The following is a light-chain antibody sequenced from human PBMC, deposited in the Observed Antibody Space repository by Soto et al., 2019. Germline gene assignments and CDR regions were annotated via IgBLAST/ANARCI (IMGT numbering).Light chain of an antibody. Sequence: QSALTQPASVSGSPGQSITISCTGTSSDVGGYHYVSWYQQRPGKAPKLIIYDVSNRPSGVSDRFSGSKSGNTASLTISGLQAEDEADYYCSSYTTGSTGVFGGGTKLTVL. CDR3: SSYTTGSTGV. CDR2: DVS. V-gene: IGLV2-14*01. J-gene: IGLJ3*02. CDR1: SSDVGGYHY.